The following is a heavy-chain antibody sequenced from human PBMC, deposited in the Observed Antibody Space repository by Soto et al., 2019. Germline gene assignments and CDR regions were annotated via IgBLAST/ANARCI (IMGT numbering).Heavy chain of an antibody. J-gene: IGHJ3*02. D-gene: IGHD2-2*02. V-gene: IGHV1-69*13. CDR2: IIPIFGTA. CDR1: GGTFSSYA. CDR3: ARGHIRGAAFDI. Sequence: SVKVSCKASGGTFSSYAISWVRQAPGQGLEWMGGIIPIFGTANYAQKFQGRVTITADESTSTAYMELSSLRSEDTAVYYCARGHIRGAAFDIWGQGTMVTVSS.